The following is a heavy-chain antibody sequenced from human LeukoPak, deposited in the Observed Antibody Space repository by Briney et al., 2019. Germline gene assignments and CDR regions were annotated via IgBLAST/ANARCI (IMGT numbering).Heavy chain of an antibody. V-gene: IGHV4-4*09. D-gene: IGHD3-22*01. CDR1: GGSISSYY. J-gene: IGHJ5*02. CDR3: ARQLGYYDSSGYYYWVDP. CDR2: IYTSGST. Sequence: SETLSLTCTVSGGSISSYYWSWSRQPPGKGLEWIGYIYTSGSTNYNPSLKSRVTISVDTSKNQFSLKLSSVTAADTAVYYCARQLGYYDSSGYYYWVDPWGQGTLVTVSS.